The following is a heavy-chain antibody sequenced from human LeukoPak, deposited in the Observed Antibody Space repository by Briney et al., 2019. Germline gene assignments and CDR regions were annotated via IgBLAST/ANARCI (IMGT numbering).Heavy chain of an antibody. J-gene: IGHJ4*02. Sequence: SETLSLTCAVYGGSFSGYYWSWIRQPPGKGLEWIGEINHSGSTNYNPSLKGRVTISVDTSKNQFSLKLSSVTAADTAVYYCARDLGSAAGPATDYWGQGTLVTVSS. CDR3: ARDLGSAAGPATDY. CDR2: INHSGST. V-gene: IGHV4-34*01. D-gene: IGHD6-13*01. CDR1: GGSFSGYY.